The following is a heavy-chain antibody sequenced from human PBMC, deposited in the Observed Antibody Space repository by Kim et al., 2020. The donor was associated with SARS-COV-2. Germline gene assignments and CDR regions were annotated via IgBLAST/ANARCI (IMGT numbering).Heavy chain of an antibody. D-gene: IGHD4-17*01. CDR2: IKSTLDGGTT. J-gene: IGHJ4*02. CDR3: TTDLSVTRFGY. Sequence: GGSLRLSCAAYGFSFSNAWMTWVRQAPGKGLEWVGRIKSTLDGGTTDYAAPLKGRFTISRDDSKTTLYLQMNSLKTEDTAVYYCTTDLSVTRFGYWGQGTLVTVSS. CDR1: GFSFSNAW. V-gene: IGHV3-15*01.